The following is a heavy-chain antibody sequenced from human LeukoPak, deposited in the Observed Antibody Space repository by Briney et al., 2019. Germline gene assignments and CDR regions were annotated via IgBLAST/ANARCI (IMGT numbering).Heavy chain of an antibody. CDR3: ASRALWFGELFDY. CDR1: GCTFSSYA. Sequence: ASVKVSCKASGCTFSSYATSWVRQAPGQGLEWMGWINPNSGGTNYAQKFQGRVTMTRDTSISTAYMELSRLRSDDTAVYYCASRALWFGELFDYWGQGTLVTVSS. V-gene: IGHV1-2*02. D-gene: IGHD3-10*01. J-gene: IGHJ4*02. CDR2: INPNSGGT.